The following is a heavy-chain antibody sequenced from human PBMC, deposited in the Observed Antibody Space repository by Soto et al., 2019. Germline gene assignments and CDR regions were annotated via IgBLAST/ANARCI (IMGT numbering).Heavy chain of an antibody. D-gene: IGHD6-13*01. CDR1: GYSFTSYW. CDR2: IYPGDSDT. Sequence: GESLKISCKGSGYSFTSYWIGWVRQMPGKGLEWMGIIYPGDSDTRYSPSFQGQVTISADKSISTAYLQWSSLKASDTAMYYCAKKVYSSSGPNPPYYYSYRDVGGKGTTVTVSS. V-gene: IGHV5-51*01. CDR3: AKKVYSSSGPNPPYYYSYRDV. J-gene: IGHJ6*03.